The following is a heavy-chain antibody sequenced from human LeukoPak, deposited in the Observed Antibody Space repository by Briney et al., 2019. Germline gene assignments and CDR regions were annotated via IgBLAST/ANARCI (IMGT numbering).Heavy chain of an antibody. CDR2: ISGSGGST. V-gene: IGHV3-23*01. Sequence: GGSLRLSCAASGVTFRFAMSWVRQAPGKGLEWVSSISGSGGSTYYGDSVKGRFTISRDNSKNTVDLQMNSLRAEDTAIYYCAKDSQYSGYDGRDYWGQGTLVIVSS. CDR3: AKDSQYSGYDGRDY. J-gene: IGHJ4*02. D-gene: IGHD5-12*01. CDR1: GVTFRFA.